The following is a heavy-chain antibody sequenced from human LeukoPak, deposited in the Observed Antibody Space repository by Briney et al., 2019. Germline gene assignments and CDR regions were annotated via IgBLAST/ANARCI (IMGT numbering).Heavy chain of an antibody. V-gene: IGHV3-21*01. Sequence: GGSLRLSCAASGFTFSSYSMNWVRQAPGKGLEWVSSISSSSYIYYADSVKGRFTISRDNAKNSLYLQMNSLRAEDTAVYYCARAREAQWLVDYWGQGTLVTVSS. CDR1: GFTFSSYS. CDR3: ARAREAQWLVDY. CDR2: ISSSSYI. D-gene: IGHD6-19*01. J-gene: IGHJ4*02.